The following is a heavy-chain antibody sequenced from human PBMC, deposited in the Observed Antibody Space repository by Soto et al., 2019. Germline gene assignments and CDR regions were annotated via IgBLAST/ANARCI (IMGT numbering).Heavy chain of an antibody. V-gene: IGHV4-59*08. CDR2: IYYSGST. CDR3: AVSWLAPRAFDI. D-gene: IGHD6-19*01. J-gene: IGHJ3*02. Sequence: SETLSLTCTVSGGSISSYYWSWIRQPPGKGLEWIGYIYYSGSTNYNPSLKSRVTISVDTSKNQFSLKLSFVTAADTAVYYCAVSWLAPRAFDIWGQGTMVTVSS. CDR1: GGSISSYY.